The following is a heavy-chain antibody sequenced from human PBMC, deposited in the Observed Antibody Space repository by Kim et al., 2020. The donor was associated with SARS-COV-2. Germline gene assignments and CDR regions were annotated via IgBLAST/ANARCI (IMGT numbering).Heavy chain of an antibody. CDR2: IKQDGSEK. CDR1: GFTFSSYW. J-gene: IGHJ4*02. D-gene: IGHD4-17*01. V-gene: IGHV3-7*01. CDR3: ARRPFYGDYETDPYYFDY. Sequence: GGSLRLSCAASGFTFSSYWMSWVRQAPGKGLEWVANIKQDGSEKYYVDSVKGRFTISRDNAKNSLYLQMNSLRAEDTAVYYCARRPFYGDYETDPYYFDYWGQGTLVTVSS.